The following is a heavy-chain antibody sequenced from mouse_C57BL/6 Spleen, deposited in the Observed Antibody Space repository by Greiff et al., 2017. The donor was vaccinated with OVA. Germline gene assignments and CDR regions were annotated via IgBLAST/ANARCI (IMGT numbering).Heavy chain of an antibody. J-gene: IGHJ4*01. V-gene: IGHV5-17*01. CDR3: ARGYYGNRYYAMDY. CDR2: ISSGSSTI. D-gene: IGHD2-1*01. CDR1: GFTFSDYG. Sequence: EVQVVESGGGLVKPGGSLKLSCAASGFTFSDYGMHWVRQAPEKGLEWVAYISSGSSTIYYADTVKGRFTISRDNAKNTLFLQMTSLRSEDTAMYYCARGYYGNRYYAMDYWGQGTSVTVSS.